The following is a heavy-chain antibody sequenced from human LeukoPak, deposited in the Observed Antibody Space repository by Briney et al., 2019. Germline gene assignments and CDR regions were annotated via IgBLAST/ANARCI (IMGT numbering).Heavy chain of an antibody. CDR1: GYSISSGYY. D-gene: IGHD5-18*01. Sequence: SETLSLTCTVSGYSISSGYYWGWIRQPPGKGLEWIGSIYHSGSTYYNPSLKSRVTISVDTSKNQFSLKLSSVTAADTAVYYCARVGVERYSYGYRAHYYYYMDVWGKGTTVTVSS. CDR2: IYHSGST. J-gene: IGHJ6*03. V-gene: IGHV4-38-2*02. CDR3: ARVGVERYSYGYRAHYYYYMDV.